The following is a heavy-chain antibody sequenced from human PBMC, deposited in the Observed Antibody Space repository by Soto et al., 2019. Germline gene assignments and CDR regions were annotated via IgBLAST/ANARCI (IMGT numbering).Heavy chain of an antibody. CDR3: ARDIVGFGYTYGDV. CDR2: IIPIDATV. J-gene: IGHJ6*01. CDR1: GGTFSNYA. V-gene: IGHV1-69*12. D-gene: IGHD3-10*01. Sequence: QVQLVQSGAEVKKPGSSVKVSCKASGGTFSNYALISWVRQAPGQGLEWMGGIIPIDATVNYAQKFQGRITITADEYTTTAYMDRGGLRAEDTAVYYCARDIVGFGYTYGDVWGQGTTVTVSS.